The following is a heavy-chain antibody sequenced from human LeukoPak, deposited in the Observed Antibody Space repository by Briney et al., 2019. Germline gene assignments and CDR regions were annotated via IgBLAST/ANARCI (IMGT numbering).Heavy chain of an antibody. Sequence: GGSLRLSCAASGFTFSDYYMGWIRQAPGKGLEWVSYISSNGSTIYYADSVKGRFTISRDNAKNSLYLQMNSLRAEDTAVYYCARVSGGNSFDYWGQGTLVTVSS. CDR2: ISSNGSTI. D-gene: IGHD4-23*01. CDR1: GFTFSDYY. V-gene: IGHV3-11*04. J-gene: IGHJ4*02. CDR3: ARVSGGNSFDY.